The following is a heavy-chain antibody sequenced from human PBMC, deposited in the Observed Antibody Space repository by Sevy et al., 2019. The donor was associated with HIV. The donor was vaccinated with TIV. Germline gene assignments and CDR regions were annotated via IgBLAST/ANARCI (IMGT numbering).Heavy chain of an antibody. V-gene: IGHV4-39*01. Sequence: SETLSLTCTVSGGSISSSSYYWGWIRQPPGKGLEWIGSIYYSGSTYYNPSLKSRVTISVDTSKNQFSLKLSSVTAAETAVYYCARHAKGRITMVRGVGSNWFDPWGQGTLVTVSS. CDR2: IYYSGST. CDR3: ARHAKGRITMVRGVGSNWFDP. CDR1: GGSISSSSYY. D-gene: IGHD3-10*01. J-gene: IGHJ5*02.